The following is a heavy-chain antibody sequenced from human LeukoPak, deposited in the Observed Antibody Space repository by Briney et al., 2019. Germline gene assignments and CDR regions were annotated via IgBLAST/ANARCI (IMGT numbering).Heavy chain of an antibody. D-gene: IGHD2-2*02. CDR2: ISGSGGST. J-gene: IGHJ4*02. Sequence: GGSLRLSCAASGFTFSSYAMSWVRQAPGKGLEWVSAISGSGGSTYYADSVKGRFTISRDNSKNTLYLQMNSLRAEDTAVYYCAGKGAKVYCSSTSCYNYWGQGTLVTVSS. CDR1: GFTFSSYA. V-gene: IGHV3-23*01. CDR3: AGKGAKVYCSSTSCYNY.